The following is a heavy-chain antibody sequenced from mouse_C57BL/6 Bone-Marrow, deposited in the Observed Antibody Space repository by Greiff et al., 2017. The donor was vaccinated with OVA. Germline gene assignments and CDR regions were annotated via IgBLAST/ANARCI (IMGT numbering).Heavy chain of an antibody. Sequence: VQLQQSGPELVKPGASVKMSCKASGYTFTDYNMHWVKQSHGKSLEWIGYINPNNGGTSYNQKFKGKATLTVNKSSSTAYMELRRLTSEDSAVYYCARKKEFSNGCAYWGQGTLVTVSA. J-gene: IGHJ3*01. CDR2: INPNNGGT. V-gene: IGHV1-22*01. CDR3: ARKKEFSNGCAY. CDR1: GYTFTDYN. D-gene: IGHD4-1*01.